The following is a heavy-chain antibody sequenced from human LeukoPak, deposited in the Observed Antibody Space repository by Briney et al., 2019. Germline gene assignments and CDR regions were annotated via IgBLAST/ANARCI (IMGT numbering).Heavy chain of an antibody. J-gene: IGHJ6*03. Sequence: GGSLRLSCAASGFTFSSYGMHWVRQAPGKGLEWVTFIRYDGSNKYYADSVKGRFTISRDNSRNTLYLQMNSLRAEDTAVYYCAKLDCSGGSCPFYYYYYMDVWGKGTTVTVSS. V-gene: IGHV3-30*02. D-gene: IGHD2-15*01. CDR2: IRYDGSNK. CDR3: AKLDCSGGSCPFYYYYYMDV. CDR1: GFTFSSYG.